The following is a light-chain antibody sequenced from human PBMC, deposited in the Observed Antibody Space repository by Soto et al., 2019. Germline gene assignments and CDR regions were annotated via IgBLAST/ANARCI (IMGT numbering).Light chain of an antibody. J-gene: IGKJ1*01. Sequence: ESVLTQSPGTLSLSPGDRATLSCRASQSVSSRFLACHQQKPGEPPRLLNYAASKRGTGIPERFSGSGSGTDFTPINSRLEPDDSAVYYCQHYGSSGTFGQGTKVDIK. CDR3: QHYGSSGT. CDR1: QSVSSRF. CDR2: AAS. V-gene: IGKV3-20*01.